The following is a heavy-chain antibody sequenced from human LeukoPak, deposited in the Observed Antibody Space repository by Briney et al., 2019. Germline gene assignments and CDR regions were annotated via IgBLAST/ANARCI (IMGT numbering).Heavy chain of an antibody. Sequence: GGSLRLSCAASGFTFSRHSMSWVRQAPGKGLEWVSSISSSSGYIYYADSVKGRFTISRDNAKTSLYLQMNTLRAEDTAVYYCAKSRAGSGCYYRFDYWGQGILVTVSS. D-gene: IGHD3-10*01. CDR3: AKSRAGSGCYYRFDY. V-gene: IGHV3-21*01. J-gene: IGHJ4*02. CDR1: GFTFSRHS. CDR2: ISSSSGYI.